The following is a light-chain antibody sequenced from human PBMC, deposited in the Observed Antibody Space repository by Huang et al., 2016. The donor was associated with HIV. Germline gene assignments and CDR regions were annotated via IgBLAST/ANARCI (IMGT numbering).Light chain of an antibody. CDR3: HQYGTAPRT. CDR1: QSISSSF. CDR2: GAS. Sequence: EIVLTQSPGTQSLSPGERATLSCRASQSISSSFLAWYQQKPGQAPRRLIYGASNRATGIPDRFSGSGDGTDFTLTISRLEAEDCAVYYCHQYGTAPRTLGQGTKLEIK. J-gene: IGKJ2*01. V-gene: IGKV3-20*01.